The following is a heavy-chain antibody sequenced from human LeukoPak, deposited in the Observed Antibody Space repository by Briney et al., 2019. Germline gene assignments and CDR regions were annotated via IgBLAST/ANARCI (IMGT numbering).Heavy chain of an antibody. J-gene: IGHJ4*02. D-gene: IGHD3-22*01. CDR3: ARGGYDSSGYYLDY. CDR2: TSRGGSVI. Sequence: GGSLRLSCATSGFTFSNHEMNWVRQAPGKGLEWVAYTSRGGSVISYADSLKGRFTISTDNANSSLYLQMNSLRAEDTAVYYCARGGYDSSGYYLDYWGQGTLVTVSS. CDR1: GFTFSNHE. V-gene: IGHV3-48*03.